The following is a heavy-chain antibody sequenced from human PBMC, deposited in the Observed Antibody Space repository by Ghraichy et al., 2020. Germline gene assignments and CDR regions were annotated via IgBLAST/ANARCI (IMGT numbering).Heavy chain of an antibody. CDR3: ARDLKGTYSSGTTYYFDY. V-gene: IGHV3-21*06. Sequence: GGSLRLYCAASGFIFSSYSMNWVRQAPGKGLEWVSSIGHSSDNIHYADSVKGRFTISRNNAKNTLYLQMNSLRAEDTAVYYCARDLKGTYSSGTTYYFDYWGQGTLVTVSP. CDR1: GFIFSSYS. D-gene: IGHD1-14*01. CDR2: IGHSSDNI. J-gene: IGHJ4*02.